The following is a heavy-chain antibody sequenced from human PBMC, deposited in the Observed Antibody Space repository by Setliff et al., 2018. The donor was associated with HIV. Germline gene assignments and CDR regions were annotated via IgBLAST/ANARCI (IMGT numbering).Heavy chain of an antibody. CDR3: ARDNSYYYGSGSHYWYGMDV. CDR2: LHLSGDT. Sequence: SETLSLTCSVSGASISSNSYYWSWIRQPAGKGLEWIGRLHLSGDTNYNPSLKSRVTMSIDTSKNQFSLKLSSVTAADTAVYYCARDNSYYYGSGSHYWYGMDVWGQGTTVTVSS. J-gene: IGHJ6*01. CDR1: GASISSNSYY. D-gene: IGHD3-10*01. V-gene: IGHV4-61*02.